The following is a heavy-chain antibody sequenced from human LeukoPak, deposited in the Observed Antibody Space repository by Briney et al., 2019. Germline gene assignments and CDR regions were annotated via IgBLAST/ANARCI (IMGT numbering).Heavy chain of an antibody. Sequence: SETLSLTCAVYGGSFSGYYWSWIRQPPGKGLEWIGEINHSGSTNYNPSLKSRVTISVDTSKNQFSLELSSVTAADTAVYYCARGQAEINYYDSSGYYLDYWGQGTLVTVSS. CDR1: GGSFSGYY. V-gene: IGHV4-34*01. D-gene: IGHD3-22*01. J-gene: IGHJ4*02. CDR3: ARGQAEINYYDSSGYYLDY. CDR2: INHSGST.